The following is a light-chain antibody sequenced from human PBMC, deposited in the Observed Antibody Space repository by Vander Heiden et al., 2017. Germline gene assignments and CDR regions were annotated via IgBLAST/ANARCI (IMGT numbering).Light chain of an antibody. Sequence: DIQMTQSPHTLSASVGDRVTISCRASQTIRESLAWYQQKPGTAPKILVYKASTLESGVPSRFSGGQSGTEFTLTISSLQPDDFATYYCQQYDLYSWTFGHGTKVEIK. CDR3: QQYDLYSWT. J-gene: IGKJ1*01. CDR1: QTIRES. V-gene: IGKV1-5*03. CDR2: KAS.